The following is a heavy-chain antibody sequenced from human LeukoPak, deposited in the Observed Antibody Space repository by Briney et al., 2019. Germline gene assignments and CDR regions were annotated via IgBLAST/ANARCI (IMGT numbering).Heavy chain of an antibody. J-gene: IGHJ4*02. V-gene: IGHV4-38-2*02. CDR2: MYHSGST. CDR3: ARQLNALTLAVDYFDY. D-gene: IGHD1-1*01. CDR1: GYSINSAYY. Sequence: SETLSLTCTVSGYSINSAYYWGWIRQPPGKGLEWIGSMYHSGSTYYNPSLQSRVTISVDTSKNQFSLKLSSVTAADTALYYCARQLNALTLAVDYFDYWGQGTLVTVSS.